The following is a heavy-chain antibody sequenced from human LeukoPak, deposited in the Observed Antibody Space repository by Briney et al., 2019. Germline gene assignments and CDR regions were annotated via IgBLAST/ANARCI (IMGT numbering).Heavy chain of an antibody. CDR3: VRRAEDCGCGSCYSIDY. Sequence: SVKVSCKAFGGAFSSEAISWERHAPGQGLEWMGVIIPIFGTANYAQKFQGRVTITTDEHTNTAYMEVSILRSGDTAVDYCVRRAEDCGCGSCYSIDYWGQGTMVTVSS. CDR2: IIPIFGTA. J-gene: IGHJ4*02. V-gene: IGHV1-69*05. D-gene: IGHD2-15*01. CDR1: GGAFSSEA.